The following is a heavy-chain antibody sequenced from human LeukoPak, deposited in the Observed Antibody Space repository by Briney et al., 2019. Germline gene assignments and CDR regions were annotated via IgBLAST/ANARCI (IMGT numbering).Heavy chain of an antibody. Sequence: GGSLRLSCAASRFTFSSYAMHWVRQGPGKGLVWVSRINSDGSSLTYAASVEGRFTISRDNAKNTLYLQMNSLRAEDTAVYYCAGEPGSHAGAVPAYWGQGALVTVSS. CDR3: AGEPGSHAGAVPAY. CDR2: INSDGSSL. V-gene: IGHV3-74*01. CDR1: RFTFSSYA. J-gene: IGHJ4*02. D-gene: IGHD1-26*01.